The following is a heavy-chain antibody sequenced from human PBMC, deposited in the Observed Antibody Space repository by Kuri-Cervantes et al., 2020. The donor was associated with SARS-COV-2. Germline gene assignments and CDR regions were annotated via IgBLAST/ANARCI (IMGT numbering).Heavy chain of an antibody. V-gene: IGHV4-39*01. J-gene: IGHJ4*02. D-gene: IGHD6-19*01. CDR2: IYYSGST. CDR1: GGSISSSSYY. CDR3: ASDSSGWDSLYYFDY. Sequence: GSLRLSCTVSGGSISSSSYYWGWIRQPPGKGLEWIGSIYYSGSTYYNPSLKSRVTISVDTSKNQFSLKLSSVTAADTAVYYCASDSSGWDSLYYFDYWGQGTLVTVSS.